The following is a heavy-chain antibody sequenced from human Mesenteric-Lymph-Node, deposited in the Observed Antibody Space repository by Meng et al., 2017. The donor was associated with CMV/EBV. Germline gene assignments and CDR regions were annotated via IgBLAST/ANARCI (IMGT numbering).Heavy chain of an antibody. V-gene: IGHV3-11*04. D-gene: IGHD2-2*01. J-gene: IGHJ6*02. CDR1: GFTFSDYY. CDR3: ARDDCSSTSCYYYYGMDV. Sequence: GESLKISCAASGFTFSDYYMSWIRQAPGKGLEWVSYISSSGSTIYYADSVKGRFTISRDNAKNSLYLQMNSLRAEDTAVYYCARDDCSSTSCYYYYGMDVWGQGTMVTVSS. CDR2: ISSSGSTI.